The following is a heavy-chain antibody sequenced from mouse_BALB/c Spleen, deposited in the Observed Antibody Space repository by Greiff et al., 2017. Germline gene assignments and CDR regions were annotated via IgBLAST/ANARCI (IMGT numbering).Heavy chain of an antibody. CDR1: GFTFSSYG. D-gene: IGHD2-3*01. CDR3: ARLDGYYVGAMDY. CDR2: ISSGGSYT. Sequence: EVQLQESGGDLVKPGGSLKLSCAASGFTFSSYGMSWVRQTPDKRLEWVATISSGGSYTYYPDSVKGRFTISRDNAKNTLYLQMSSLKSEDTAMYYCARLDGYYVGAMDYWGQGTSVTVSS. J-gene: IGHJ4*01. V-gene: IGHV5-6*01.